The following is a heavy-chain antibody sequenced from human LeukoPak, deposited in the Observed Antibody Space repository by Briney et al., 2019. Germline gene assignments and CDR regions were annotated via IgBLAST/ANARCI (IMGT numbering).Heavy chain of an antibody. D-gene: IGHD3-10*01. Sequence: ASVKVSCKASGYTFTSYGISWVRQAPGQGLEWMGWISAYNGNTNYAQKLQGRVTMTTDTSTSTAYMELRSLRPDDTAVYYCARNRYGSGSYLEDYWGQGTLVTVSS. CDR2: ISAYNGNT. J-gene: IGHJ4*02. V-gene: IGHV1-18*01. CDR3: ARNRYGSGSYLEDY. CDR1: GYTFTSYG.